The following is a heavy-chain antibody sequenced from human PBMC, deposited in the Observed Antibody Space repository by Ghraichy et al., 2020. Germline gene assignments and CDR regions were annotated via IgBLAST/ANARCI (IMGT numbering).Heavy chain of an antibody. Sequence: SVKVSCKASGYTFTSYGISWVRQAPGQGLEWMGWISAYNGNTNYAQKLQGRVTMTTDTSTSTAYMKLRSLRSDDTAVYYCARDPFRANTVTTFRYGMDVWGQGTTVTVSS. J-gene: IGHJ6*02. CDR3: ARDPFRANTVTTFRYGMDV. D-gene: IGHD4-17*01. CDR1: GYTFTSYG. V-gene: IGHV1-18*01. CDR2: ISAYNGNT.